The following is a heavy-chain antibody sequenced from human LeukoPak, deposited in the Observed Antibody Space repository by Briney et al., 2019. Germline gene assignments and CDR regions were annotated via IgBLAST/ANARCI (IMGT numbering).Heavy chain of an antibody. CDR3: ARGGPIAAAGIVDY. CDR1: GYTFTSYY. V-gene: IGHV1-46*01. D-gene: IGHD6-13*01. Sequence: ASVKVSCKASGYTFTSYYMHWVRQAPGQGLEWMGIINPSGGSTSYAQKFQGRVTMTRDMSTSTAYMELRSLRSDDTAVYYCARGGPIAAAGIVDYWGQGTLVTVSS. J-gene: IGHJ4*02. CDR2: INPSGGST.